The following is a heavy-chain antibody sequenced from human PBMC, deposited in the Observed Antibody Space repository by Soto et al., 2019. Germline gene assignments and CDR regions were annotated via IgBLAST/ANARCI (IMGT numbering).Heavy chain of an antibody. J-gene: IGHJ4*02. CDR1: GFIFSDHY. D-gene: IGHD1-26*01. Sequence: EVQLVESGGGLVEPGGSLRLSCGASGFIFSDHYMDWVRQAPGKGLEWIGRVRDKANGYTTEYAASVRGRFTVSRDDSKNSLDLQMNSLQIEDTAMYYCVRNLASGGTYYIDYWGQGTLVTVSS. CDR2: VRDKANGYTT. V-gene: IGHV3-72*01. CDR3: VRNLASGGTYYIDY.